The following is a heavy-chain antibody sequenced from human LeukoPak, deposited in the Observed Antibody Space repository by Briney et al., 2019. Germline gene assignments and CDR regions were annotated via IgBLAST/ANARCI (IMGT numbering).Heavy chain of an antibody. V-gene: IGHV1-46*01. CDR3: ARHFGSGTYGPDY. J-gene: IGHJ4*02. CDR2: INPSGGST. Sequence: ASVKVSCKASGYTFTRYYMQWVRQAPGQGLEWMGIINPSGGSTRYAQKFQGRVTMTRDTSTSTVYMELSSLRSDDTAVYYCARHFGSGTYGPDYWGQGSLVTVSS. CDR1: GYTFTRYY. D-gene: IGHD3-10*01.